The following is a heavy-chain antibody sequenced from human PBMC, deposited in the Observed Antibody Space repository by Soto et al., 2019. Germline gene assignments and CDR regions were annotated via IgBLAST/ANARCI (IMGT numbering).Heavy chain of an antibody. CDR2: ISSSSYI. Sequence: LRLSCAASGFTFSSSSMNWVRQAPGKGLEWVSSISSSSYIYYADSVKGRFTISRDNAKNSLYLQMNSLRAEDTAVYFCARDRVTMVRRAGVWFDPWGQGTLVNVSS. V-gene: IGHV3-21*01. CDR3: ARDRVTMVRRAGVWFDP. D-gene: IGHD3-10*01. J-gene: IGHJ5*02. CDR1: GFTFSSSS.